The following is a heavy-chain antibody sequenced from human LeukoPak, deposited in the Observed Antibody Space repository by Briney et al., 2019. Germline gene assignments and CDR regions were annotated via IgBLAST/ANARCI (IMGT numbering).Heavy chain of an antibody. J-gene: IGHJ4*02. CDR2: ITTDETT. CDR3: AKDWFATTDY. CDR1: GFPFSVSW. D-gene: IGHD1/OR15-1a*01. V-gene: IGHV3-74*01. Sequence: PGGSLRLSCAASGFPFSVSWMHWFRQVPGEGLMWVSRITTDETTTYADSVRGRFSISRDNAKNTVYLQMNSLRVEDTAVYYCAKDWFATTDYWGQGILVTVSS.